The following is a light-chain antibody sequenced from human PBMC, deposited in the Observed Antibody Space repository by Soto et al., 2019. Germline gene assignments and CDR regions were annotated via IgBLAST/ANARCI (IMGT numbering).Light chain of an antibody. J-gene: IGKJ1*01. Sequence: DIQMTQSPSSLSASVGDRVTITCRASQSITSYLNWYQQKPGKAPQLLIYAASSLQSGVPSRFSGSGSGTDFTLPISSLQPEEVATYFCPQSYTPPWTFGQGTKVEVK. CDR3: PQSYTPPWT. V-gene: IGKV1-39*01. CDR2: AAS. CDR1: QSITSY.